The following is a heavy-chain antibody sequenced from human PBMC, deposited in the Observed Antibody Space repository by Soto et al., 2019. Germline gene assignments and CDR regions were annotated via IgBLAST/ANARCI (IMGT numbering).Heavy chain of an antibody. CDR1: GGSISSGTYY. J-gene: IGHJ3*02. CDR3: ARHADRDVTYTRAFDI. V-gene: IGHV4-39*01. Sequence: PSETLSLTCTVSGGSISSGTYYWGWIRQPPGRGLEWIGSIFYDGSTYYNTYLKSRVTISADASKNQFSLKVSSVTATDTAVYYCARHADRDVTYTRAFDIWGQGTMVT. D-gene: IGHD2-2*02. CDR2: IFYDGST.